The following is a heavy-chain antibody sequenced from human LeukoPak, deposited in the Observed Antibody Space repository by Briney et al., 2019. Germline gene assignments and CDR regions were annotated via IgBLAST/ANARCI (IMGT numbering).Heavy chain of an antibody. Sequence: SETLSLTCTVSGGSISSYYWSWIRQPPGKGLEWIGYTYYSGSTNYNPSLKSRVTISVDTSKNQFSLKLSSVTAADTAMYYCARVAYYYGSGSYDNWFDPWGQGTLVAVSS. CDR3: ARVAYYYGSGSYDNWFDP. V-gene: IGHV4-59*01. D-gene: IGHD3-10*01. J-gene: IGHJ5*02. CDR2: TYYSGST. CDR1: GGSISSYY.